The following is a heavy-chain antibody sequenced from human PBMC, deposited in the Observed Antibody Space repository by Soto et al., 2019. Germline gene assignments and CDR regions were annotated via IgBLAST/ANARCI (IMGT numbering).Heavy chain of an antibody. CDR2: IIPIFGTA. J-gene: IGHJ6*02. V-gene: IGHV1-69*01. CDR1: GGTFSSYA. CDR3: ARDRYYASGSYYKEGMDV. D-gene: IGHD3-10*01. Sequence: QVQLVQSGAEVKKPGSSVKVSCKASGGTFSSYAISWVRQAPGQGLEWMGGIIPIFGTANYAQKFQGRVTITADESTSTAYMELSSLRSEDTAVYYCARDRYYASGSYYKEGMDVWGQGTTVTVSS.